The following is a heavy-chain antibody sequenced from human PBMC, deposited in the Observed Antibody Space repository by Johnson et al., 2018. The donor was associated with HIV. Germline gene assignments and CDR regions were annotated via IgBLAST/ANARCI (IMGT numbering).Heavy chain of an antibody. V-gene: IGHV3-15*01. CDR1: GFTFSNAW. D-gene: IGHD3/OR15-3a*01. Sequence: VHLVESGGGLVQPGGSLRLSCAASGFTFSNAWMSWVRQAPGKGLEWVGRIKSNTDGGTTDYAAPVKGRFPISRDDSKNTLYLHMNSLKTEDTAVYYCTTAELGWTGLGAFDIWGQGTMVTVSS. CDR2: IKSNTDGGTT. J-gene: IGHJ3*02. CDR3: TTAELGWTGLGAFDI.